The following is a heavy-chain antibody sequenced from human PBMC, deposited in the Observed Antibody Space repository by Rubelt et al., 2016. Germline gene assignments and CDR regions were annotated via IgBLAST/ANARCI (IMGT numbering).Heavy chain of an antibody. J-gene: IGHJ4*02. CDR2: ISAYNGNT. CDR1: GGTFSSYA. Sequence: QVQLVQSGAGVKKPGSSVKVSCKASGGTFSSYAISWVRQAPGQGLEWMGGISAYNGNTNDAQKLQGRVTMTTDTSTSTAYMELRSLRSDDTAVYYCARGVFGVVIKPFDYWGQGTLVTVSS. V-gene: IGHV1-18*01. CDR3: ARGVFGVVIKPFDY. D-gene: IGHD3-3*01.